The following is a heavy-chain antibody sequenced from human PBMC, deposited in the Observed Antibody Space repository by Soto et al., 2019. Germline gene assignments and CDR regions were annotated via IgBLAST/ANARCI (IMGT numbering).Heavy chain of an antibody. J-gene: IGHJ4*02. CDR1: GGSITSGDYS. CDR3: ARGDYQYYFDY. Sequence: QLQLQESGSGLVKPSQTLSLTCGVSGGSITSGDYSWSWVRQPPGKGLEWIGYIYRGTSTHYTPSLKSRITMSVDRSKNQFSLQLTSVTAADTAVYYCARGDYQYYFDYWGQGILVTVSS. CDR2: IYRGTST. D-gene: IGHD4-17*01. V-gene: IGHV4-30-2*01.